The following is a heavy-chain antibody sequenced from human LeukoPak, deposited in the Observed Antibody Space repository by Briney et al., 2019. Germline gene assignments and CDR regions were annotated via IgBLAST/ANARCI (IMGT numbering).Heavy chain of an antibody. V-gene: IGHV4-39*07. CDR1: GGSISSSSYY. CDR3: AREGVVVVPAALDY. D-gene: IGHD2-2*01. J-gene: IGHJ4*02. CDR2: IYYSGST. Sequence: SETLSLTCTVSGGSISSSSYYWGWIRQPPGKGLEWIGSIYYSGSTYYNPSLKSRVTIPVDTSKNQFSLKLSSVTGADTAVYYCAREGVVVVPAALDYWGQGTLVTVSS.